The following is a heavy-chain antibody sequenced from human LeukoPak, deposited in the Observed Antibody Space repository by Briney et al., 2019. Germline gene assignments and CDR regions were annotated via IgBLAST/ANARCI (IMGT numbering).Heavy chain of an antibody. V-gene: IGHV3-30-3*01. D-gene: IGHD6-19*01. CDR1: GFTFSSYA. CDR2: ISYDGSNK. J-gene: IGHJ4*02. Sequence: GGSLRLSCAASGFTFSSYAMHWVRQAPGKRLEWVAVISYDGSNKYYADSVKGRFTISRDNSKNTLYLQMNSLRAEDTAVYYCAREPNSSGFYFDYWGQGTLVTVSS. CDR3: AREPNSSGFYFDY.